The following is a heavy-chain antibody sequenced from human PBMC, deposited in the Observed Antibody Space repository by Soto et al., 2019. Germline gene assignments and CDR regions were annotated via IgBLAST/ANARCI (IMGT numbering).Heavy chain of an antibody. Sequence: GGSLRLSCAASGFTFSDYYMSWIRQAPGKGLEWDSYISSSISYTNYADSVKGRFTISRDNAKNSLYLQMNSLRAEDTAVYYCARYIYGYVDYWGQGTLVTVSS. CDR2: ISSSISYT. V-gene: IGHV3-11*06. D-gene: IGHD5-18*01. J-gene: IGHJ4*02. CDR1: GFTFSDYY. CDR3: ARYIYGYVDY.